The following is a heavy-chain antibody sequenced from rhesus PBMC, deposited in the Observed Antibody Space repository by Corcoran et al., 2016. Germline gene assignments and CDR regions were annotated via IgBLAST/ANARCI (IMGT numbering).Heavy chain of an antibody. CDR1: GFTFSSYG. V-gene: IGHV3S16*01. CDR3: TSTTLYSSWPHVFDY. D-gene: IGHD6-13*01. CDR2: ISSASSYI. J-gene: IGHJ4*01. Sequence: EVQLVESGGGLVQPGGSLRLSCAASGFTFSSYGMSWVRPAPGKGLEWVSSISSASSYIYYADSVKGRFTISRDNAKNSLSLQMNSLRAEDTAVYYCTSTTLYSSWPHVFDYWGQGVLVTVSS.